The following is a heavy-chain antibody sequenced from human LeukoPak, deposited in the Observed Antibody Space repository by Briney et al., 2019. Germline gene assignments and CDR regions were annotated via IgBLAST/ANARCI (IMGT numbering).Heavy chain of an antibody. D-gene: IGHD3-22*01. Sequence: SQTLSLTCTVSGGSISSYYWSWIRQPPGKGLEWIGYIYTSGSTNYNPSLKSRVTISVATSKNQFSLKLSSVTAADTAVYYCARRLNYYDSSGYYYGYAFDIWGQGTMVTVSS. CDR1: GGSISSYY. CDR3: ARRLNYYDSSGYYYGYAFDI. J-gene: IGHJ3*02. CDR2: IYTSGST. V-gene: IGHV4-4*09.